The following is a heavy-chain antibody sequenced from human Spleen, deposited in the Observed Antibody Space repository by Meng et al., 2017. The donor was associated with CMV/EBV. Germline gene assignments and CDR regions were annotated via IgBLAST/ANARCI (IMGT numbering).Heavy chain of an antibody. CDR2: VSDSGAKT. CDR1: GYTVNSYG. V-gene: IGHV3-23*01. D-gene: IGHD3-3*01. CDR3: ARVRVTYYEFWSGAFGMDV. Sequence: GESLKISCVGSGYTVNSYGMTWVRQAPGKGLEWVSSVSDSGAKTYYADSVKGRFTVSRDNSKNTVFLQMNSLRAEDTAVYYCARVRVTYYEFWSGAFGMDVWGQGTTVTVSS. J-gene: IGHJ6*02.